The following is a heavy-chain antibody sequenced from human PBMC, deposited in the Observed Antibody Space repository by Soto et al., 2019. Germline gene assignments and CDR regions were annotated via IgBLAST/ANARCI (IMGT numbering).Heavy chain of an antibody. D-gene: IGHD6-19*01. CDR1: SGSISSSNW. V-gene: IGHV4-4*02. CDR2: IYHSGST. J-gene: IGHJ4*02. CDR3: ARIPKSGWFYFDY. Sequence: PSETLSLTCAVSSGSISSSNWWSWVRQPPGKGLEWIGEIYHSGSTNYNPSLKSRVTISVDKSKNQFSLKLSSVTAADTAVYYCARIPKSGWFYFDYWGQGTLVTVSS.